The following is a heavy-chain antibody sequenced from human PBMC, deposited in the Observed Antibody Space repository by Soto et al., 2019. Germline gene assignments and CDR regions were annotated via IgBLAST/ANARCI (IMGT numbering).Heavy chain of an antibody. CDR1: GGTFSTYS. Sequence: QVQLVQSGAEVKKPGSSVNVSCKASGGTFSTYSIGWVRQAPGQGLEWMGRIIPILGVVDYAEKFQDRVTITADRSTNTAYMGLSSLRSDDTAVYYCARGFAVVPAPDTGLNWFDPWGQGTLVTFSS. V-gene: IGHV1-69*02. J-gene: IGHJ5*02. D-gene: IGHD2-2*01. CDR2: IIPILGVV. CDR3: ARGFAVVPAPDTGLNWFDP.